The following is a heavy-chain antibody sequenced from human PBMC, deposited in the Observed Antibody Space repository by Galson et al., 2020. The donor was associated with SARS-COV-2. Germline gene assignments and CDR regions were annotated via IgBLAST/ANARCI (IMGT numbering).Heavy chain of an antibody. J-gene: IGHJ4*02. Sequence: GESPNISCPVPGIPLSNYWMTLVRQPTGKGLEWVANIKQDGSEKYYVDSVKGRFTITRDNAKNSLYLQRNSLRAEEPVVYYCVGGSSSFSFWGQGTLVIVSS. V-gene: IGHV3-7*01. CDR2: IKQDGSEK. CDR3: VGGSSSFSF. CDR1: GIPLSNYW. D-gene: IGHD5-12*01.